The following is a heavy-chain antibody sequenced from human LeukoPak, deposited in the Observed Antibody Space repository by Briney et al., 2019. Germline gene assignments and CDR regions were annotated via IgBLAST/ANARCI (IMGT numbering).Heavy chain of an antibody. D-gene: IGHD4-11*01. Sequence: GSLRLSCAASGFTFSHYSIDWVRQAPGKGLERVASITSSSSHIYYADSVKGRFTISRDNAKNSLYLQMNSLRAEDTAIYYCARVMMGATVTTFHYYCMDVWGVGTTVTVSS. CDR3: ARVMMGATVTTFHYYCMDV. CDR1: GFTFSHYS. J-gene: IGHJ6*03. CDR2: ITSSSSHI. V-gene: IGHV3-21*01.